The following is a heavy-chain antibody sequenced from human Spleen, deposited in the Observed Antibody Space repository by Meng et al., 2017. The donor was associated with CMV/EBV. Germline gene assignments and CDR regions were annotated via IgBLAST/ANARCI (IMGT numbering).Heavy chain of an antibody. CDR2: ISGSDGTT. V-gene: IGHV3-23*01. CDR3: AIPIAVAGTHDY. D-gene: IGHD6-19*01. CDR1: GFTFSAYV. J-gene: IGHJ4*02. Sequence: GESLKISCAASGFTFSAYVMSWVRQAPGKGLEWISTISGSDGTTDYADSVKGRFTVSRDNSKNTPYLQMNGLRTDDTAVYYCAIPIAVAGTHDYWGQGTLVTVSS.